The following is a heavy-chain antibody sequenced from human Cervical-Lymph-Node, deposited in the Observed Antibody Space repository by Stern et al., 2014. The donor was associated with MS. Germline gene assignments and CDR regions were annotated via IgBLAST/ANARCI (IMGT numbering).Heavy chain of an antibody. V-gene: IGHV3-53*01. CDR3: ARDTGIAAGDNYYYGMDV. CDR1: GFTVSSNY. Sequence: EVQLVESGGGLIQPGGSLRLSCAASGFTVSSNYMSWVRQAPGKELQWVSVISSGGSTYYADSVKGRFTISRDNSKNTLYLQMNSLRAEDTAVYYCARDTGIAAGDNYYYGMDVWGQGTTVTVSS. J-gene: IGHJ6*02. D-gene: IGHD6-13*01. CDR2: ISSGGST.